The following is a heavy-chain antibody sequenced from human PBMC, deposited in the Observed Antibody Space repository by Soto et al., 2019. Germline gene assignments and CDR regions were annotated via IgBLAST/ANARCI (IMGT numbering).Heavy chain of an antibody. Sequence: GGSLRLSCAASGFTVSSNYMNWVRQAPGKGLEWVSVIYSGGSTYYADSVKGRFTISRDNSKNTLYLQMNSLRAEDTAVYYFARDNYDSWRGPVWAVWGKGTTVPVSS. V-gene: IGHV3-66*01. D-gene: IGHD3-3*01. CDR3: ARDNYDSWRGPVWAV. CDR1: GFTVSSNY. CDR2: IYSGGST. J-gene: IGHJ6*04.